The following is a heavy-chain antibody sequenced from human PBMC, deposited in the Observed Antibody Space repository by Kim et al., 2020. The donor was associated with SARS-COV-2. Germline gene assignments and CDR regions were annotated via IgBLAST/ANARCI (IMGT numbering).Heavy chain of an antibody. CDR3: ARESSRRADY. D-gene: IGHD2-2*01. V-gene: IGHV3-23*01. J-gene: IGHJ4*02. Sequence: FYADSGKGRFTNPRDNSKNTLFLQLNSLRAEDTALYYCARESSRRADYWGQGTLVTVSS.